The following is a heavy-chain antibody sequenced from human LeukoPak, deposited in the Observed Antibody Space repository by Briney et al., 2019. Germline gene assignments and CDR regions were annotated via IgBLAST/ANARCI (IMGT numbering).Heavy chain of an antibody. CDR2: IYHSGRT. CDR3: ARDPGDYNFDY. J-gene: IGHJ4*02. V-gene: IGHV4-30-2*01. D-gene: IGHD7-27*01. CDR1: GVSVSSGGYY. Sequence: SQTLSLTCSVSGVSVSSGGYYWSWIRQPPGKGLEWIGYIYHSGRTYYNPSLKSRVTISVDRSKNHFSLRLSSVTAADTAVYYCARDPGDYNFDYWGQGTLVTVSS.